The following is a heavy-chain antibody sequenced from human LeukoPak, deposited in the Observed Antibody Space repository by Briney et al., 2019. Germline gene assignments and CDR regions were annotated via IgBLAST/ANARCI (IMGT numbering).Heavy chain of an antibody. CDR2: IYHSGST. D-gene: IGHD3-3*01. Sequence: SETLSLTCAVSGYSISSGYYWGWIRQPPGKGLEWTGSIYHSGSTYYNPSLKSRVTISVDTSKNQFSLKLSSVTAADTAVYYCARDLRFLEWLPNYDAFDIWGQGTMVTVSS. V-gene: IGHV4-38-2*02. CDR1: GYSISSGYY. CDR3: ARDLRFLEWLPNYDAFDI. J-gene: IGHJ3*02.